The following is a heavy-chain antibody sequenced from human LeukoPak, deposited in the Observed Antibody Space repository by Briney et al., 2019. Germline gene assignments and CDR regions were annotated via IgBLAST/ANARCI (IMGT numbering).Heavy chain of an antibody. CDR3: ALRFLEWLSHYYYYGMDV. CDR2: IIPIFGTA. J-gene: IGHJ6*02. V-gene: IGHV1-69*13. Sequence: GASVKVSCKASGGTFGSYAISWVRQAPGQGLEWMGGIIPIFGTANYAQKFQGRVTITADESTSTAYMELSSLRSEDTAVYYCALRFLEWLSHYYYYGMDVWGQGTTVTVSS. CDR1: GGTFGSYA. D-gene: IGHD3-3*01.